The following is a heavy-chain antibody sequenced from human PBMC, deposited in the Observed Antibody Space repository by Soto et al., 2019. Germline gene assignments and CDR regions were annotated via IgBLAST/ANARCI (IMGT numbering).Heavy chain of an antibody. CDR3: AREKPYSSSWYHDY. V-gene: IGHV4-34*01. CDR2: INHSGST. D-gene: IGHD6-13*01. CDR1: GGSFSGYY. J-gene: IGHJ4*02. Sequence: QVQLQQWGAGLLKPSETLSLTCAVYGGSFSGYYWSWIRQPPGKGLEWIGEINHSGSTNYNPSLKSRFTISVDTSKTQFSLKLSSVTAADTAVYYCAREKPYSSSWYHDYWGQGTLVTVSS.